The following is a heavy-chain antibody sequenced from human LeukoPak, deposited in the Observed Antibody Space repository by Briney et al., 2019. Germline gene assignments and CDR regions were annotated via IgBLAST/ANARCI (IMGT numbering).Heavy chain of an antibody. CDR3: ARSYGDYGMTFDY. Sequence: SQTLSLTCTVSGGSISSGSYYWSWIRQPAGKGLQWIGRIYTSGSTNYNPSLKSRVTISVDTSKNQFCVKLSSVTAADAAVYYCARSYGDYGMTFDYWGQGTLVTVSS. J-gene: IGHJ4*02. D-gene: IGHD4-17*01. V-gene: IGHV4-61*02. CDR2: IYTSGST. CDR1: GGSISSGSYY.